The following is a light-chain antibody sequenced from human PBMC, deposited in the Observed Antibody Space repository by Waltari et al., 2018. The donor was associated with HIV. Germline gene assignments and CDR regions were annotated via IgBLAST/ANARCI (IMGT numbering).Light chain of an antibody. CDR2: EVS. J-gene: IGLJ1*01. CDR3: SSYAGSNILLYV. V-gene: IGLV2-8*01. Sequence: QSALTQPPSASGSPGQSVTISCTGTSSDVGGYNYVSWYQQHPGKAPKLMIYEVSKRPSGVPDRFSGSKSGNTASLTVSGLQAEDEADYYCSSYAGSNILLYVFGTGTKVTVL. CDR1: SSDVGGYNY.